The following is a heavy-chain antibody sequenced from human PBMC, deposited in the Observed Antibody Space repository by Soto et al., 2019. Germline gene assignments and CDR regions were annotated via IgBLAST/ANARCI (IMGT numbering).Heavy chain of an antibody. J-gene: IGHJ6*02. CDR2: INPNSGGT. D-gene: IGHD2-15*01. CDR3: ARERAGCSGGSCYSDGMDV. V-gene: IGHV1-2*02. Sequence: ASVKVSCKASGYTFTGYYMHWARQAPGQGLEWMGWINPNSGGTNYAQKFQGRATMTRDTSISTAYMELSRLRSDDTAVYYCARERAGCSGGSCYSDGMDVWGQGTTVTVSS. CDR1: GYTFTGYY.